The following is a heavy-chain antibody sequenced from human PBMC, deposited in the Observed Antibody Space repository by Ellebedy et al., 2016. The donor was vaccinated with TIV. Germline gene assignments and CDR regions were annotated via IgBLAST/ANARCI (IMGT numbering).Heavy chain of an antibody. CDR2: INWAGART. CDR1: GFKFDDYG. V-gene: IGHV3-20*04. CDR3: ARLADLWFGEIFD. Sequence: GESLKISCGASGFKFDDYGMSWVRQAPRMGLEWVSGINWAGARTNYGDSVKGRFTISRDNAKHSLYLEMRSLRVEDTAVYYCARLADLWFGEIFDWGQGTLVTVSS. J-gene: IGHJ4*02. D-gene: IGHD3-10*01.